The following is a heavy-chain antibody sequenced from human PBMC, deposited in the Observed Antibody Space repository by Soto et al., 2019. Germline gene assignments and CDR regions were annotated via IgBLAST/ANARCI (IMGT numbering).Heavy chain of an antibody. Sequence: QVQLVESGGGVVQPGRSLRLSCAASAFTFRSYTMHWVRQAPGKGLAWVATISYDGSKTNYADSVRGRFTISRDNSKSTLFLQMDSLRPEDTAVYSCARDRDSSYFPPPYYFDSWGQGTLVTVSS. CDR1: AFTFRSYT. CDR3: ARDRDSSYFPPPYYFDS. CDR2: ISYDGSKT. D-gene: IGHD4-4*01. J-gene: IGHJ4*02. V-gene: IGHV3-30*04.